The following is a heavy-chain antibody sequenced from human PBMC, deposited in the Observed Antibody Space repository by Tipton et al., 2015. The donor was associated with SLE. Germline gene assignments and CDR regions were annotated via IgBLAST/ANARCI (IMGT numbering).Heavy chain of an antibody. D-gene: IGHD3-3*01. CDR3: ARGRRFLEWGYYYYGMDV. V-gene: IGHV4-34*01. CDR2: INHSGST. CDR1: GGSFSGYY. J-gene: IGHJ6*02. Sequence: LRLSCAVYGGSFSGYYWSWIRQPPGKGLGWIGEINHSGSTNYNPSLKSRVTISVDTSKNQFSLKLSSVTAADTAVYYCARGRRFLEWGYYYYGMDVWGQGTTVTVSS.